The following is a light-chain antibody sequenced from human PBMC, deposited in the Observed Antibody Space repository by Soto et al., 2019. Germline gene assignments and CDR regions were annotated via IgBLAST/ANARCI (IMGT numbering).Light chain of an antibody. CDR2: DTS. J-gene: IGKJ3*01. CDR3: QHRGNWPLT. CDR1: QSVSGS. V-gene: IGKV3-11*01. Sequence: EIVLTQSPATLSLSPGESATLFCRASQSVSGSLAWYQQKPGQAPRLLIYDTSNRATSIPARFSGSVSGTDFTLTISSLEPEDFAVSYCQHRGNWPLTFGPGTKVDIK.